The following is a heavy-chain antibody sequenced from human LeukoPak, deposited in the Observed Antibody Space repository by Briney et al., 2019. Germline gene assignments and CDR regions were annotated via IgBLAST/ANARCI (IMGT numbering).Heavy chain of an antibody. D-gene: IGHD3-16*01. CDR1: GGSIRNYY. CDR2: IHYTGGT. V-gene: IGHV4-59*01. J-gene: IGHJ4*02. CDR3: ARGSPDEVFTYRY. Sequence: SETLSLTCTVSGGSIRNYYWTWIRQPPGKGLEWIGYIHYTGGTNYNPSLRSRITISVDTSKKRFSLKMNSVTAADTAVYYCARGSPDEVFTYRYWGQGTLVTVSS.